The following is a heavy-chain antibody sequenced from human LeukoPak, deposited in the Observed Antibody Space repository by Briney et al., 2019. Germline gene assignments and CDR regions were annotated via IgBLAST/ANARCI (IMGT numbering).Heavy chain of an antibody. CDR3: ARDTRHSSGYD. Sequence: ASVKVSYKASGYTFTGYYMHWVRQAPGQGLEWMGRINPNGGGTNYAQKFQGRVTMTRDTSISTAYMELSRLRSDDTAVYYCARDTRHSSGYDWGQGTLVTVSS. CDR2: INPNGGGT. J-gene: IGHJ4*02. D-gene: IGHD3-22*01. V-gene: IGHV1-2*06. CDR1: GYTFTGYY.